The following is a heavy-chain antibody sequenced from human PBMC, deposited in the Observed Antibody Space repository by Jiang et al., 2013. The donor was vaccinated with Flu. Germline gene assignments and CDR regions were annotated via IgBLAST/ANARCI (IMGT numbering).Heavy chain of an antibody. CDR3: ARGRYCSSTSCYAGMEKTHFDY. Sequence: PGQRLEWMGWINAGNGNTKYSQEFQGRVTITRDTSASTAYMELSSLRSEDTAVYYCARGRYCSSTSCYAGMEKTHFDYWGQGTLVTVSS. D-gene: IGHD2-2*01. CDR2: INAGNGNT. J-gene: IGHJ4*02. V-gene: IGHV1-3*01.